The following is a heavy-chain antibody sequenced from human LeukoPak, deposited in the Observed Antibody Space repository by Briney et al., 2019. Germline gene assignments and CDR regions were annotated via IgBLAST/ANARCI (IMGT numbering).Heavy chain of an antibody. J-gene: IGHJ4*02. Sequence: GGSLRLSCAASGFTFSRYSMSWGRQAPGKGRGWVSDIIVGIGITYYADTVKGPFTLSRDNSKNTLCLQMNRLRAEDTAVYYSARAHDDYWGQGTLVTVSS. CDR1: GFTFSRYS. CDR3: ARAHDDY. CDR2: IIVGIGIT. V-gene: IGHV3-23*01.